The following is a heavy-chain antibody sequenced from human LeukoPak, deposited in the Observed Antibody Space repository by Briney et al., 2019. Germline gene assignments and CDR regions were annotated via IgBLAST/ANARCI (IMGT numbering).Heavy chain of an antibody. D-gene: IGHD1-14*01. CDR3: AIFTGHYFDY. V-gene: IGHV3-53*01. CDR2: IYSGGST. Sequence: GGSLGLSCAASGFTVSSNYMSWVRQAPGKGLEWVSVIYSGGSTYYADSVKGRFTIPRDNSKNTLYLQMNSLRAEDTAVYYCAIFTGHYFDYWGQGTLVTVSS. J-gene: IGHJ4*02. CDR1: GFTVSSNY.